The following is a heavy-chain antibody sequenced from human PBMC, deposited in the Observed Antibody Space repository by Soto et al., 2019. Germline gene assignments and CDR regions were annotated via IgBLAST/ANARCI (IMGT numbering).Heavy chain of an antibody. Sequence: PWGSLRLSCAASGSTFSSYAMSWVRQAPGKGLEWVSAISGSGGSTYYADSVKGRFTISRDNSKNTLYLQMNSLRAEDTAVYYCAKDRSVWYSPYFDYWGQGTLVTVSS. D-gene: IGHD6-13*01. CDR2: ISGSGGST. J-gene: IGHJ4*02. CDR1: GSTFSSYA. V-gene: IGHV3-23*01. CDR3: AKDRSVWYSPYFDY.